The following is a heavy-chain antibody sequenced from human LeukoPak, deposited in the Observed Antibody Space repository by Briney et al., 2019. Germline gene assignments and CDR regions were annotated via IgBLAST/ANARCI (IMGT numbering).Heavy chain of an antibody. J-gene: IGHJ4*02. CDR3: AKIRWLQFTFDY. CDR1: GFTFSSYA. CDR2: ISGSGGST. Sequence: GGSLRLSCAASGFTFSSYAMSWVRQSPGKGLEWVSAISGSGGSTYYADSVKGRFTISRDNSKNTLYLQMNSLRAEDTAVYYCAKIRWLQFTFDYWGQGTLVTVSS. V-gene: IGHV3-23*01. D-gene: IGHD5-24*01.